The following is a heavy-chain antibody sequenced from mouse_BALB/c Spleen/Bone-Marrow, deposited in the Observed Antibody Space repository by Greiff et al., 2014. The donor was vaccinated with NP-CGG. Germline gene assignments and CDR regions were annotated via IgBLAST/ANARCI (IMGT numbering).Heavy chain of an antibody. CDR3: ARGDWDGDYAMDY. D-gene: IGHD4-1*01. J-gene: IGHJ4*01. CDR1: GYTFTGYY. CDR2: IYPGNVNT. V-gene: IGHV1S56*01. Sequence: VQLQQSGPELVKPGASVRISCKASGYTFTGYYIHWVRQRPGQGLEWIGWIYPGNVNTKYNEKFKGKATLTADKSSSTAYMQLSSLTSEDSAVYFCARGDWDGDYAMDYWGQGTSVTVSS.